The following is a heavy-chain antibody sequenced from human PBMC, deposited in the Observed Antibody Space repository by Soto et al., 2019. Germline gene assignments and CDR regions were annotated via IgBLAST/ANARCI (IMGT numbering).Heavy chain of an antibody. Sequence: ASVKVSCKASGYTFTSYGISWVRQAPGQGLEWKGWISAYNGNTNYAQKLQGRVTMTTDTSTSTAYMELRSLRSDDTAIYYCVRDILAPGSFLYFDYWGQGTLVTVSS. D-gene: IGHD2-2*02. V-gene: IGHV1-18*01. CDR2: ISAYNGNT. J-gene: IGHJ4*02. CDR1: GYTFTSYG. CDR3: VRDILAPGSFLYFDY.